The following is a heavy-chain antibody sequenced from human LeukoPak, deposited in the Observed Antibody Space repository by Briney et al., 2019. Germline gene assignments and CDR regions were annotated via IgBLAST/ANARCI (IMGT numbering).Heavy chain of an antibody. D-gene: IGHD6-13*01. J-gene: IGHJ4*02. V-gene: IGHV3-23*01. Sequence: GGSLRLSCAASGFTFSSYAMSRVRQAPGKGLEWVSAISGSGGSTYYADSVKGRFTISRDNSKNTLYLQMNSLRAEDTAVYYCAKDPPGRRYSSSRVGYYFDYWGQGTLVTVSS. CDR3: AKDPPGRRYSSSRVGYYFDY. CDR1: GFTFSSYA. CDR2: ISGSGGST.